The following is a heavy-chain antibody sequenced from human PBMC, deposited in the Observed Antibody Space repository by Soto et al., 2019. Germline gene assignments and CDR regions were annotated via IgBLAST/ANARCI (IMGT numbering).Heavy chain of an antibody. V-gene: IGHV3-30*03. J-gene: IGHJ4*02. D-gene: IGHD1-1*01. CDR1: GFTFSRYG. CDR2: ISYDGSEK. CDR3: SLKPETAKTVPLVY. Sequence: PGGSLRLSCAASGFTFSRYGMHWVRQAPGKGLEWVAVISYDGSEKYHADSVKGRFTISRDNSKNTLYLQMNSLRAEDTAVYYWSLKPETAKTVPLVYWGQGTLVT.